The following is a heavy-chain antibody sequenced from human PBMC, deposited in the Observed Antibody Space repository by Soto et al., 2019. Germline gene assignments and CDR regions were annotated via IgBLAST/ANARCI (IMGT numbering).Heavy chain of an antibody. D-gene: IGHD3-22*01. CDR2: IIPIFGTA. Sequence: SVKVSCKASGGTFSSYAISWVRQAPGQGLEWMGGIIPIFGTANYAQKFQGRVTITADESTGTAYMELSSLRSEDTAVYYCARARYYYDSSGYYEEPIETFDYWGQGTLVTVSS. J-gene: IGHJ4*02. V-gene: IGHV1-69*13. CDR3: ARARYYYDSSGYYEEPIETFDY. CDR1: GGTFSSYA.